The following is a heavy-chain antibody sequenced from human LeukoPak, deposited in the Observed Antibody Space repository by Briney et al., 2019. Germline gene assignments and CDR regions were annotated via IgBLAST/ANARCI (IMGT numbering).Heavy chain of an antibody. J-gene: IGHJ4*02. CDR3: ARELYDSSGYYFDY. V-gene: IGHV4-4*07. CDR2: IYTSGST. CDR1: GGSISSYY. Sequence: SETLSLTCTVSGGSISSYYWSWIRQPAGKGLEWIGRIYTSGSTNYNPSLKSRVTMSVDTSKNQFPLKLSSVTAADTAVYYCARELYDSSGYYFDYWGQGTLVTVSS. D-gene: IGHD3-22*01.